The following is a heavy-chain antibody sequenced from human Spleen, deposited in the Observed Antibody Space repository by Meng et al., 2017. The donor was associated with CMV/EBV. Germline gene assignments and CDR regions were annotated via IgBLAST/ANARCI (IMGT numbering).Heavy chain of an antibody. D-gene: IGHD3-10*01. CDR2: SYSGGSST. CDR1: GFTVSHNY. Sequence: GESLKISCAASGFTVSHNYMNWVRQAPGKGLEWVSLSYSGGSSTYYADSVKGRFTISRDSSKDTLYLQMNSLSGADTAVYYSARGGGQLLPGDAFDIWGHGTMVTVSS. CDR3: ARGGGQLLPGDAFDI. V-gene: IGHV3-23*03. J-gene: IGHJ3*02.